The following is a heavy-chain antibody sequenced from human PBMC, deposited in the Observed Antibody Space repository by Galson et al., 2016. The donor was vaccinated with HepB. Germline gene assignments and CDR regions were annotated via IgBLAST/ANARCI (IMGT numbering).Heavy chain of an antibody. D-gene: IGHD5-12*01. V-gene: IGHV4-61*01. CDR1: GSSISSGYY. J-gene: IGHJ4*02. CDR3: ARDFGRGYDFDY. Sequence: ETLSLTCTVSGSSISSGYYWGWIRQPPGKGLEWIGYIYHSGTTNYNPSLESRVTMSVDTPNNKFFLKLSSVTAADTAVYFCARDFGRGYDFDYWGQGILVSVSS. CDR2: IYHSGTT.